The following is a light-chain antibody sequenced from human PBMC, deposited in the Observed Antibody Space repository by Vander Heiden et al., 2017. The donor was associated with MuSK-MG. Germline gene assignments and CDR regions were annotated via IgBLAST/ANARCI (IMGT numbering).Light chain of an antibody. CDR2: DVS. Sequence: SRLTQPRSVSGSPGQSVTISCTGTSSDVGGYNYVSWYQQHPGKAPKLMIYDVSKRPSGVPDRFSGSKSGNTASLTISGLQAEDEADYYCCSYAGSYSVVFGGGTKLTVL. CDR3: CSYAGSYSVV. CDR1: SSDVGGYNY. J-gene: IGLJ2*01. V-gene: IGLV2-11*01.